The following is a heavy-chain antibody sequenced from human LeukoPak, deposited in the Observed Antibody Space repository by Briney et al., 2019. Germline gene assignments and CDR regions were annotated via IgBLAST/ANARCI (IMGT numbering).Heavy chain of an antibody. J-gene: IGHJ5*02. CDR3: ARRIAAAGTRWFDP. CDR1: GGSFSGYY. CDR2: INHSGST. V-gene: IGHV4-34*01. D-gene: IGHD6-13*01. Sequence: SETLSLTCAVYGGSFSGYYWSWIRQPPGKGLEWIGEINHSGSTNYNPSLKSRVTISVDTSKNQFSLKLSSVTAADTAVYYCARRIAAAGTRWFDPWGQGTLVTVSS.